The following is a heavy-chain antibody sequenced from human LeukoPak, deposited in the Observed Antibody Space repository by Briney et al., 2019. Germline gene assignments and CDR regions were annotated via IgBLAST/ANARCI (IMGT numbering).Heavy chain of an antibody. CDR2: IYYSGST. D-gene: IGHD2-15*01. J-gene: IGHJ4*02. Sequence: SETLSLTCTVSGGSISSSSYYWGWIRQPPGKGLEWIGSIYYSGSTYYNPSLKSRVTISVDTSKNQFSLKLSSVTAADTAVYYCARHREYCSGGSCPSDYWGQGTLVTVSS. V-gene: IGHV4-39*01. CDR3: ARHREYCSGGSCPSDY. CDR1: GGSISSSSYY.